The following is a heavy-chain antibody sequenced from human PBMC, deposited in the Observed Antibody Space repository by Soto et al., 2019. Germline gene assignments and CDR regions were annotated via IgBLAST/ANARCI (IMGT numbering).Heavy chain of an antibody. V-gene: IGHV1-18*01. D-gene: IGHD5-18*01. CDR1: GYPFSNYG. Sequence: QVQLVQSGPEVKKPGASVRVSCKPSGYPFSNYGISWMRQAPGQGLEWMGWVNIDKGNTKYAQKFQDRVTMTTDTSTSTVYLEQRSLRSDDTALYYCARERGGYRYGDYWGQGTLVTVSS. CDR2: VNIDKGNT. J-gene: IGHJ4*02. CDR3: ARERGGYRYGDY.